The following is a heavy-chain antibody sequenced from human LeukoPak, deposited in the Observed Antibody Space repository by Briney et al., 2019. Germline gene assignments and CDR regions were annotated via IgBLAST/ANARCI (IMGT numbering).Heavy chain of an antibody. D-gene: IGHD6-13*01. CDR2: INSDGSST. CDR1: GFTFSRYY. V-gene: IGHV3-74*01. Sequence: GGSLRLXCAASGFTFSRYYMHWVRRAPGKGLVSVSRINSDGSSTTYADSVKGRFTISRDNAKNTLYLQMNSLKVEDTAVYYCTRVFVGDEYSSSGYWGQGTLVTVSS. CDR3: TRVFVGDEYSSSGY. J-gene: IGHJ4*02.